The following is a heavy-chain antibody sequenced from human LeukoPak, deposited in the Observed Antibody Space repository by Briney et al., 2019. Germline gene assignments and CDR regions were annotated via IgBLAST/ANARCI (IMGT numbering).Heavy chain of an antibody. J-gene: IGHJ4*02. CDR2: ISSSSSYI. V-gene: IGHV3-21*01. D-gene: IGHD2-2*01. CDR3: ARDKGRYCSSTSCYFDY. Sequence: GGSLRLSCAASGFSFSSYSMNWVRQAPGKGLEWVSSISSSSSYIYYADSVKGRFTISRDNAKNSLYLQMNSLRAEDTAVYYCARDKGRYCSSTSCYFDYWGQGTLVTVSS. CDR1: GFSFSSYS.